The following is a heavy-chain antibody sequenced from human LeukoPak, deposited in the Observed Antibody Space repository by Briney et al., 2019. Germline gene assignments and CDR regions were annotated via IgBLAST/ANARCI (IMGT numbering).Heavy chain of an antibody. Sequence: GRSLRLSCAASGFTFSSYSMNWVRQAPGKGLEWVSSISSSSSYIYYADSVEGRFTISRDNAKNSLYLQMNSLRAEDTAVYYCARDVYYDSSAQEWFDPWGQGTLVTVSS. J-gene: IGHJ5*02. V-gene: IGHV3-21*01. CDR1: GFTFSSYS. CDR3: ARDVYYDSSAQEWFDP. D-gene: IGHD3-22*01. CDR2: ISSSSSYI.